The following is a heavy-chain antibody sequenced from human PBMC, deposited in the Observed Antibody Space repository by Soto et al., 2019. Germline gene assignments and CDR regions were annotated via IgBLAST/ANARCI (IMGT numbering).Heavy chain of an antibody. CDR1: GGTFSSYA. CDR3: ARVVSWGGVYSGYDVDY. J-gene: IGHJ4*02. V-gene: IGHV1-69*01. CDR2: IIPIFGTA. Sequence: QVQLVQSGAEVKKPGSSVKVSCKASGGTFSSYAISWVRQAPGQGLEWMGGIIPIFGTANDAQKFQGRVTITADESTGKAYMELSSLRSEDTAVYYCARVVSWGGVYSGYDVDYWGQGTLVTVSS. D-gene: IGHD5-12*01.